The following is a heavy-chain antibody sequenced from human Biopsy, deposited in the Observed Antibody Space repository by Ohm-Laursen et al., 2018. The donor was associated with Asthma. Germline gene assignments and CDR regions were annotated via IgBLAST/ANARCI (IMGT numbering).Heavy chain of an antibody. V-gene: IGHV4-39*01. J-gene: IGHJ4*02. CDR1: GGSITSSSYY. D-gene: IGHD3-22*01. CDR3: VRHQYSSSWSTFDY. Sequence: SETLSLTCTVSGGSITSSSYYWGWIRQPPGKGMGWIGSMYHSGSPYYHPPLKSRATISEDTSKNQLSWKMSSVTAADTAVYFCVRHQYSSSWSTFDYWGQGTLVTVSA. CDR2: MYHSGSP.